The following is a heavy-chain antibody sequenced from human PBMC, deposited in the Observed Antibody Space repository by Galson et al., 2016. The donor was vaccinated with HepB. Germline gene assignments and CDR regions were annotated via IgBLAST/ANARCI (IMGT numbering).Heavy chain of an antibody. D-gene: IGHD5-18*01. CDR1: GFPSTTSA. J-gene: IGHJ3*02. Sequence: SLRLSCAASGFPSTTSALNWVRQAPGKGLQWVSFISGSGTTTFYTDSVKGRFTISRDNSKNMLYLQRDSLRAEDTAVYSCAKPRRYNHDALHIWGQGTMVTVSS. V-gene: IGHV3-23*01. CDR2: ISGSGTTT. CDR3: AKPRRYNHDALHI.